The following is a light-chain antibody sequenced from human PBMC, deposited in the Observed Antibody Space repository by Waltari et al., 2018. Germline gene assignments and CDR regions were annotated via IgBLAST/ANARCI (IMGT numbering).Light chain of an antibody. V-gene: IGLV6-57*03. CDR1: SGSIATDY. CDR3: HSYDSSPFWV. J-gene: IGLJ3*02. Sequence: NFLLTQPHSVSESPGKTVTISCTRSSGSIATDYVQWYQPRPGRAPTTVIYEDDQRPSGVPDRFSGSIDSSSNSASLTISGLKTEDEADYYCHSYDSSPFWVFGGGTKLTVL. CDR2: EDD.